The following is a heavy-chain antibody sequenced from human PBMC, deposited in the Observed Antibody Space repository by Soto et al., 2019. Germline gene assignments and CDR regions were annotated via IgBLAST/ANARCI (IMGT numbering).Heavy chain of an antibody. CDR2: IYRSGTT. Sequence: PSETLSLTCVVSNFSISSGYYWGWIRQSPGKGLEWIASIYRSGTTSYNPSLKSRVTISVDPSKNQFSLMLTAVTAADTAVYYCERTHSGSYYSVFNYWGRGSRVT. CDR3: ERTHSGSYYSVFNY. J-gene: IGHJ4*02. V-gene: IGHV4-38-2*01. CDR1: NFSISSGYY. D-gene: IGHD1-26*01.